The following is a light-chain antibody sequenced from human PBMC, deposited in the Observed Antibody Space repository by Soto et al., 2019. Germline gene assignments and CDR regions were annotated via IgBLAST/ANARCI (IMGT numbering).Light chain of an antibody. J-gene: IGKJ3*01. CDR3: QQYNYLHFS. CDR2: GAS. V-gene: IGKV3-15*01. CDR1: QSVSSK. Sequence: EIVMTQSPATLSASPGERATLSCRASQSVSSKLAWYQQKPGQSPRILIYGASTRATGIPARFSGSGSGKEFTLAISMLPSEDFAVYYCQQYNYLHFSFGRGHKVDIK.